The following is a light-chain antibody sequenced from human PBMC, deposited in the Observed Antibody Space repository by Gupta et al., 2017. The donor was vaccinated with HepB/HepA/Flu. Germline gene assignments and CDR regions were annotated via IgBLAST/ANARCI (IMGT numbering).Light chain of an antibody. CDR2: DVN. V-gene: IGLV2-23*02. CDR1: SSEVVTYNL. CDR3: SSCEGSSTDFV. Sequence: QSGLTQPASVSGSLGQSMTISCTGASSEVVTYNLVSWYQQPPGKAPKLMIYDVNKRPSGVSNRFSGSKSDNPASLTITGLQAEDEADYYCSSCEGSSTDFVFGGGTKLTVL. J-gene: IGLJ2*01.